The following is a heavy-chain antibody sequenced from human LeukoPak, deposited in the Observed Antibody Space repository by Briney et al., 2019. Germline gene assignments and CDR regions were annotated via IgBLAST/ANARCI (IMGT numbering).Heavy chain of an antibody. CDR3: ARGKEQWLVHAFDI. V-gene: IGHV3-30*04. D-gene: IGHD6-19*01. CDR1: GFTFSSYA. Sequence: GGSLRLSCAASGFTFSSYAMHWVRQAPGKGLEWVAVISYDGSNKYYADSVKGRFTISRDNSKNTLYLQMNRLRAEDTAVYYCARGKEQWLVHAFDIWGQGTMVTVSS. J-gene: IGHJ3*02. CDR2: ISYDGSNK.